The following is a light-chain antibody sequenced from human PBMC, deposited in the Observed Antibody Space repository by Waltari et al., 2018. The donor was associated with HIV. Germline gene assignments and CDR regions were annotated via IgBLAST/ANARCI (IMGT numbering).Light chain of an antibody. CDR2: EDN. CDR1: SGSIASNY. CDR3: QSYDSSKWV. Sequence: NFMLTQPHSVSESPGKTVTISCTRSSGSIASNYLQWYQQRPGSSPTTVIYEDNQRPSGVPDRFSGSIDTSSNSASLTISGLKTEDEADYYCQSYDSSKWVFGGGTKLTVL. V-gene: IGLV6-57*01. J-gene: IGLJ3*02.